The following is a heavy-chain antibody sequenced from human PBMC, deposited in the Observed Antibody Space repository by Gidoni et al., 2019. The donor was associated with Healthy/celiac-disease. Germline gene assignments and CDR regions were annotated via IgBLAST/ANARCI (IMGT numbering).Heavy chain of an antibody. CDR3: ARGLGYGDYVPPDY. CDR2: INHSGST. J-gene: IGHJ4*02. CDR1: GGSFSGYY. Sequence: QVQLQQWGAGLLKPSETLSLTCAVYGGSFSGYYWSWIRQPPGKGLEWIGEINHSGSTNYNPSLKSRVTISVDTSKNQFSLKLSSVTAADTAVYYCARGLGYGDYVPPDYWGQGTLVTVSS. V-gene: IGHV4-34*01. D-gene: IGHD4-17*01.